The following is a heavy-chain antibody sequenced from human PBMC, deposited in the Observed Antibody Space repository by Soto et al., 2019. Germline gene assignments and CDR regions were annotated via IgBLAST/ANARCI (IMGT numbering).Heavy chain of an antibody. Sequence: EVQLVESGGGLVQPGGSLRLSCAASGFTFSSYWMSWVRQAPGKGLEWVANIKQDGSEKYYVDSVKGRFTISRDNAKNSLYLQMTSLRAEDTAVYYCARDPSIVVVTAKTYYYYGMDVWGQGTTVTVSS. J-gene: IGHJ6*02. V-gene: IGHV3-7*01. D-gene: IGHD2-21*02. CDR1: GFTFSSYW. CDR3: ARDPSIVVVTAKTYYYYGMDV. CDR2: IKQDGSEK.